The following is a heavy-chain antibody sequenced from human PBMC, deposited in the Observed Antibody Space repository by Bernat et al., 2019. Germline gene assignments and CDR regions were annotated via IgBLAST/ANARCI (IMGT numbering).Heavy chain of an antibody. CDR3: AKELSAGERFHYMDV. Sequence: EVQLVESGGGLVQPGRSLRLSCAASGFTFDDYAMHWVRHAPGKGLEWVSGISWNSATIAYADSVKGRFAISRDNAKNSLYLQMNSLRGEDTALYYCAKELSAGERFHYMDVWGIGTTVTVSS. CDR1: GFTFDDYA. D-gene: IGHD1-1*01. J-gene: IGHJ6*03. V-gene: IGHV3-9*01. CDR2: ISWNSATI.